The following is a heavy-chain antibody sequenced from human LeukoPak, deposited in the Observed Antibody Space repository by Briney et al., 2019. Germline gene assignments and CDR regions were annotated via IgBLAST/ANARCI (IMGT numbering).Heavy chain of an antibody. D-gene: IGHD3-3*01. J-gene: IGHJ4*02. Sequence: SETLSLTCTVSGGSISSYYWSWIRQPPGKGLEWIGYIYYSGSTYYNPSLKSRVTISGDTSKNQFSLKLSSVTAVDTAVYYCARERWGYYDFWSGYLQTGVFDYWGQGTLVTVSS. CDR1: GGSISSYY. CDR3: ARERWGYYDFWSGYLQTGVFDY. CDR2: IYYSGST. V-gene: IGHV4-59*12.